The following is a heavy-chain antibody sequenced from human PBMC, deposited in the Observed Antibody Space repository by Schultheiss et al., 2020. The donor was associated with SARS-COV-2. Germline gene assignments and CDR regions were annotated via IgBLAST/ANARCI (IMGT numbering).Heavy chain of an antibody. V-gene: IGHV4-59*12. D-gene: IGHD3-10*01. CDR2: IYYSGST. Sequence: SETLSLTCTVSGGSISSYYWSWIRQPPGKGLEWIGYIYYSGSTNYNPSLKSRVTISVDTSKNQFSLKRSSVTAADTAVYYCARDFGMVRENWFDPWGQGTLVTVSS. CDR1: GGSISSYY. J-gene: IGHJ5*02. CDR3: ARDFGMVRENWFDP.